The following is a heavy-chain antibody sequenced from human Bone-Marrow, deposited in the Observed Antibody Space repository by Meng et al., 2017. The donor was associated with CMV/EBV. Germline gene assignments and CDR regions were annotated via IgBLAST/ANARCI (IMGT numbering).Heavy chain of an antibody. CDR3: AKKRSGSGYYYYGVDV. J-gene: IGHJ6*02. Sequence: GESLKISCAASGFTFSSYGMDWVRQAPGKGLEWVAFIRYDGSNKYYADSVKGRFTISRDNSKNTLYLQMNSLRAEDTAVYYCAKKRSGSGYYYYGVDVWGQGTTVTVSS. D-gene: IGHD3-10*01. V-gene: IGHV3-30*02. CDR1: GFTFSSYG. CDR2: IRYDGSNK.